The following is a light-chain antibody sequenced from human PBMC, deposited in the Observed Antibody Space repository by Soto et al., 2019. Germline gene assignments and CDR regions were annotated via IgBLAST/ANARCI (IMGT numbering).Light chain of an antibody. CDR2: EDK. CDR1: GGSIASNF. J-gene: IGLJ3*02. Sequence: NFMLTQPHSVSESPGKTVTISCTRSGGSIASNFVQWYQQRPGSSPTTVIYEDKERPSGVPDRFSGSIDISSNSASLTISGLKTEDEADYYCQSYDSSIWVFGGGTKLTVL. CDR3: QSYDSSIWV. V-gene: IGLV6-57*01.